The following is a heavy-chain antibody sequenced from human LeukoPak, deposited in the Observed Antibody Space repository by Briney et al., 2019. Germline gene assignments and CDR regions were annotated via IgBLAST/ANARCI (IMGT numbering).Heavy chain of an antibody. D-gene: IGHD3-22*01. V-gene: IGHV4-39*07. CDR3: ARVGVYDSSRRQFDY. J-gene: IGHJ4*02. CDR1: GGSISSSSYY. Sequence: SETLSLTCTVSGGSISSSSYYWGWIRQPPGKGLEWIGSIYYRGSTYYNPSLKSRVTISVDPSKNQFSLKLSSVTAADTAVYYCARVGVYDSSRRQFDYWGQGTLVTVSS. CDR2: IYYRGST.